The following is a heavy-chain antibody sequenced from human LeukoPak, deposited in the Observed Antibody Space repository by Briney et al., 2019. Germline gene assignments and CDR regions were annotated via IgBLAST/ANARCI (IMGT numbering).Heavy chain of an antibody. CDR1: GYTFTSYY. V-gene: IGHV1-46*01. J-gene: IGHJ5*02. CDR3: ARARAYGSGSLDWFDP. D-gene: IGHD3-10*01. CDR2: INPSGGST. Sequence: GASVKVSCKASGYTFTSYYMHWVRQAPGQGLEWMGIINPSGGSTSYAQKFQGRVTITRDTSASTAYMELSSLRSEDTAVYYCARARAYGSGSLDWFDPWGQGTLVTVSS.